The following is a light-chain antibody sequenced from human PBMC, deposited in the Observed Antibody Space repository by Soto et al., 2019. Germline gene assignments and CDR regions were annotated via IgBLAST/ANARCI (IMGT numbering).Light chain of an antibody. CDR3: SSYTSSSTRV. CDR2: EVS. V-gene: IGLV2-14*01. J-gene: IGLJ3*02. Sequence: QAVVTQPASVSGSPGQSITISCTGTSSDVGGYNYVSWYQQHPGKAPKLMIYEVSNRPSGVSNRFSGSKSGNTASLTISGLQAEDEADYYCSSYTSSSTRVFGGGNKLTVL. CDR1: SSDVGGYNY.